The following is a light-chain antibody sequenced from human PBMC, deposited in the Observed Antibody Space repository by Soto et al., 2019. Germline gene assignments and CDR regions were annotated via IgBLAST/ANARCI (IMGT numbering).Light chain of an antibody. CDR1: QSVSSSY. V-gene: IGKV3-20*01. CDR3: QQYDGSPIT. J-gene: IGKJ5*01. Sequence: ESVMTQSPATVSVSTPERATLSCRASQSVSSSYLAWYQQKPGQAPRLLISSVSKRATGIPDRFSGGGSGTDFTLTISRVEPEDFALYICQQYDGSPITFGRGTRLEIK. CDR2: SVS.